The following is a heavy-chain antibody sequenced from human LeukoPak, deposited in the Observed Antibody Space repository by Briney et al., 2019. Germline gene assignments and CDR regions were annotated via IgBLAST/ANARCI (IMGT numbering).Heavy chain of an antibody. CDR3: AKGAEYYDFWSGIGWLDP. CDR1: GFTFSSYA. J-gene: IGHJ5*02. CDR2: ISGSGGST. V-gene: IGHV3-23*01. D-gene: IGHD3-3*01. Sequence: PGGSLRLSCAASGFTFSSYAMSWVRQAPGKGLEWVSAISGSGGSTYYADSVKGRFTISRDNSKNTLYLQMNSLRAEDTAVYYCAKGAEYYDFWSGIGWLDPWGQGTLVTVSS.